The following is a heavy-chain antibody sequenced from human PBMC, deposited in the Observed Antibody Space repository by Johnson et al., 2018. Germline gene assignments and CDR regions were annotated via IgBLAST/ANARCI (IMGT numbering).Heavy chain of an antibody. CDR2: ISSSSSTI. V-gene: IGHV3-48*01. J-gene: IGHJ6*03. Sequence: VESGGSLRLSCAASGFTFSSYSMNWVRQAPGKGLEWVSYISSSSSTIYYTDSVKGRFTISRDNAKNSLYLQMNSLRAEDTAGYYCARGGDYYYYNYMDVWGKGTTVTVSS. CDR1: GFTFSSYS. CDR3: ARGGDYYYYNYMDV.